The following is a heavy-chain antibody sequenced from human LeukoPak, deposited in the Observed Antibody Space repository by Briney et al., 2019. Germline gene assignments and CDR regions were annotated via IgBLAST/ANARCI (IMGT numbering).Heavy chain of an antibody. V-gene: IGHV3-23*01. Sequence: GGSLRLSSAASGFTFNNQAMSWVRQAAGKGLEWVSAISGNGDSAYYAVSVRGRFTISRDNSNNTLYLHMNSLRADDTAVYYCARKTTGRSSIDMLFKCWGQGTLVTVSS. CDR1: GFTFNNQA. CDR3: ARKTTGRSSIDMLFKC. CDR2: ISGNGDSA. J-gene: IGHJ4*02. D-gene: IGHD2-2*01.